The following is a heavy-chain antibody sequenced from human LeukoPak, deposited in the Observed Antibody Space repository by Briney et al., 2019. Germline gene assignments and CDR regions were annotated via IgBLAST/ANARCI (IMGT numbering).Heavy chain of an antibody. D-gene: IGHD1-26*01. V-gene: IGHV4-61*01. CDR3: ARAPLGLHGPFDY. J-gene: IGHJ4*02. Sequence: SETLSLTCTVSLASISSGNYYWTWIRQPPGKGLEWIGYVFYTGSTNYNPSLKSRVSISIDTSRNQFSPKVNSVTAADTAVYYCARAPLGLHGPFDYWGQGAQVTVSS. CDR1: LASISSGNYY. CDR2: VFYTGST.